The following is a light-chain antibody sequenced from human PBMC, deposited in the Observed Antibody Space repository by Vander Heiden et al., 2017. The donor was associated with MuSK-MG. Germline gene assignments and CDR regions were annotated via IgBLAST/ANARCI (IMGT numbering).Light chain of an antibody. CDR1: QSIGRD. CDR2: DIS. J-gene: IGKJ1*01. Sequence: ETVLTQSPGTLSLSPGERATLSCRASQSIGRDLVWYQQKPGQAPRLLMYDISSRAHGIPDRLSSTGSGTDFTLTSIRRVPEDIAMYYGLEDTRSWTFGQGTKVEIK. V-gene: IGKV3-20*01. CDR3: LEDTRSWT.